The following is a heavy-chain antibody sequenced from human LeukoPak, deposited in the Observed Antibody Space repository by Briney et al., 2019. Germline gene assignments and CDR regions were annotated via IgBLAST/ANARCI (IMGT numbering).Heavy chain of an antibody. CDR1: GGSISSYY. CDR2: IYYSGTT. Sequence: PSETLSLTCTVSGGSISSYYWSWIRQPPGKGLEWIGYIYYSGTTNYNPSLKSRVTISVDTSKNQFSLKLSSVTAADTAVYFCARYWSRFDYRGQGTLVTVSS. J-gene: IGHJ4*02. CDR3: ARYWSRFDY. D-gene: IGHD1-1*01. V-gene: IGHV4-59*08.